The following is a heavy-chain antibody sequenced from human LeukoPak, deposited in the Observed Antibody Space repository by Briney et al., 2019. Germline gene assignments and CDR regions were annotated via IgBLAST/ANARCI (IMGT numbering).Heavy chain of an antibody. CDR3: ARRGYSYGLGYYYYGMDV. D-gene: IGHD5-18*01. J-gene: IGHJ6*04. Sequence: GESLKISCKGSGYSFTSYWIGWVRQMPGKGLEWMGIIYPGDSDTRYSPSFQGQVTISADKSISTASLQWSSLKASDTAMYYCARRGYSYGLGYYYYGMDVWGKGTTVTVSS. CDR2: IYPGDSDT. CDR1: GYSFTSYW. V-gene: IGHV5-51*01.